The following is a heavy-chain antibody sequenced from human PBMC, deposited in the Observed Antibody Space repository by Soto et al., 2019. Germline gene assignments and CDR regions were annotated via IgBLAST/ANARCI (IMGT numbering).Heavy chain of an antibody. CDR2: IKEEGSGR. J-gene: IGHJ3*01. D-gene: IGHD2-15*01. CDR1: RFTFNNYW. CDR3: ARGLRGGADALEF. V-gene: IGHV3-7*01. Sequence: EVQLVESGGGLVKPGGSLRLSCAASRFTFNNYWMSWVRQAPGKGLEWVAKIKEEGSGRHNVDSVKGRFIISRDNSKNSLYLHMIIRLVVDTAVYYCARGLRGGADALEFWGPGTMVTVSS.